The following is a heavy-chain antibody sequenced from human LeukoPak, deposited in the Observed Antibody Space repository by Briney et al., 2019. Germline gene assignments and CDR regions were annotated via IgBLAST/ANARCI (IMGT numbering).Heavy chain of an antibody. D-gene: IGHD1-20*01. J-gene: IGHJ4*02. CDR3: ASLSNWNDDGY. Sequence: GGSLRLSCAASGFTFSSYSMNWVRQAPGKGLEWVSSISSSSSYIYYADSVKGRFTISRDNAKNSLYLQMHSLRPEDTAVYYCASLSNWNDDGYWGQGTLVTVSS. V-gene: IGHV3-21*01. CDR1: GFTFSSYS. CDR2: ISSSSSYI.